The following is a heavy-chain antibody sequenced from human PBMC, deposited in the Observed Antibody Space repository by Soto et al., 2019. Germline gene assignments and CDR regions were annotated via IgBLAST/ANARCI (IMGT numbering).Heavy chain of an antibody. Sequence: QVQLVESGGGVVQPGRSLRLSCVASGFSFGSYGMHWVRQAPGKGLEWVAMISSDGTDEYYADSVKGRFTISKDNSKNAVYLQMNSLRPEDTAVYYCAKQDSDWNDHFDYGGQGPLVTVSS. J-gene: IGHJ4*02. CDR1: GFSFGSYG. V-gene: IGHV3-30*18. D-gene: IGHD1-1*01. CDR3: AKQDSDWNDHFDY. CDR2: ISSDGTDE.